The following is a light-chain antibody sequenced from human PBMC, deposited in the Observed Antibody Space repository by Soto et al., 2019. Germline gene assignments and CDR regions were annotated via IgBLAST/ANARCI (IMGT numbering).Light chain of an antibody. CDR1: QTIRTY. CDR2: AAS. J-gene: IGKJ4*01. CDR3: QQSYNSPT. Sequence: DIQMTHSPSSLSASVGDRVTITCRASQTIRTYLNWYQQKPGKAPTLLIYAASSLQSGVPSRFSGSGSGTDFTLTISRLQPEDFATYYCQQSYNSPTFGGGTKVEI. V-gene: IGKV1-39*01.